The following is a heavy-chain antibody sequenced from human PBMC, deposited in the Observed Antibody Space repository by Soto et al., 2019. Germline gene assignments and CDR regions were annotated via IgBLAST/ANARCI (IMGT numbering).Heavy chain of an antibody. CDR2: INAGNGNT. CDR3: AIGQPAFPADAFDI. CDR1: GYTFTSYA. Sequence: AAVKVSCKASGYTFTSYAMHWVRQAHGQRREWMGWINAGNGNTKYSQKFQGRVTITRDTSASTAYMELSSLRSEAPAVYYCAIGQPAFPADAFDIWRQGTMDTVSS. D-gene: IGHD2-2*01. J-gene: IGHJ3*02. V-gene: IGHV1-3*01.